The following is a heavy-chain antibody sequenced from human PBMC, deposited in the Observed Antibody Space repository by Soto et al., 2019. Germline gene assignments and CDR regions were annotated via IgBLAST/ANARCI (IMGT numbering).Heavy chain of an antibody. Sequence: ASVKVSCKTSGYTFSDNYLNWVRQAPGQGXEWIGWISPKSGGSNYARKFQGRVTVTRDTAISTAYMELSRLTSDDTAVSYCARNRRHPPDAPMIPGLDVWAQGSTVTGS. V-gene: IGHV1-2*02. J-gene: IGHJ6*02. D-gene: IGHD3-16*01. CDR1: GYTFSDNY. CDR3: ARNRRHPPDAPMIPGLDV. CDR2: ISPKSGGS.